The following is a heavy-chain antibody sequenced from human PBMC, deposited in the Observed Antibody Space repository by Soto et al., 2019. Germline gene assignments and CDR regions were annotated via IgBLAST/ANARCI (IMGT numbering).Heavy chain of an antibody. CDR1: GFSLSTSGVG. Sequence: QITLKESGPTLVKPTQTLTLTCTFSGFSLSTSGVGVGWIRQPPGKALEWLALIYWDDDKRYSPSLKSRLTIPKDTSKTQVVLTMTNMDPVDTATYYCAQGMRYYYGMDVWGQGTTVTVSS. CDR2: IYWDDDK. J-gene: IGHJ6*02. CDR3: AQGMRYYYGMDV. V-gene: IGHV2-5*02.